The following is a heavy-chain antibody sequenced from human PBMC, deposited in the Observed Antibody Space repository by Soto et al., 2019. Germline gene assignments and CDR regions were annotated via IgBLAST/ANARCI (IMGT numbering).Heavy chain of an antibody. CDR2: IYHSGTT. CDR1: GGSISSGGYS. Sequence: QLQLQKSGSGLVKPSQTLSLTCAVSGGSISSGGYSWSWIRQPPVKGLEWIGYIYHSGTTYYNPSLKSRVTISVDRSKNQFSLKLSSVTAADTAVYYCARAHYGDYGYGMDVWGQGTTLTVS. D-gene: IGHD4-17*01. V-gene: IGHV4-30-2*01. CDR3: ARAHYGDYGYGMDV. J-gene: IGHJ6*02.